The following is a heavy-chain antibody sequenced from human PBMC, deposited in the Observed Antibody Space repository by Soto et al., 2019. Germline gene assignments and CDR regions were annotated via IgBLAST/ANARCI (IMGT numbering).Heavy chain of an antibody. Sequence: ASVKVSCKASGYTFTSYGISWVRQAPGQGLEWMGWISAYNGNTNYAQKLQGRVTMTTDTSTSTAYMELRSLRSDDTAVYYCARDLRGYSYGPCVSHYYPSGTHVPGQGPTVTGS. CDR3: ARDLRGYSYGPCVSHYYPSGTHV. CDR2: ISAYNGNT. D-gene: IGHD5-18*01. CDR1: GYTFTSYG. J-gene: IGHJ6*02. V-gene: IGHV1-18*01.